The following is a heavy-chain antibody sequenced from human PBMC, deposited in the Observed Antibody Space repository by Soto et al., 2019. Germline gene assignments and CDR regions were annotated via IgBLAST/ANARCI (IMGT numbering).Heavy chain of an antibody. CDR3: ARGSYGAPLFDY. CDR2: IYYSGST. J-gene: IGHJ4*02. D-gene: IGHD5-18*01. Sequence: PSETLSLTCTDSVGSISSYYWSLIRQPPGKGLEWIGYIYYSGSTNYNPSLKSRVTISVDTSKKQFSLKLRSVTAADTAVYYCARGSYGAPLFDYWGQGTLVTVSS. CDR1: VGSISSYY. V-gene: IGHV4-59*01.